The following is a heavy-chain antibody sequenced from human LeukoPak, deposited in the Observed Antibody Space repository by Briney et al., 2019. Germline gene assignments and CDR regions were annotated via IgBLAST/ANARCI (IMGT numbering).Heavy chain of an antibody. J-gene: IGHJ4*02. Sequence: PSETLSLTCTVSGGSISSSSYYWGWIRQPPGKGLEWIGSIYYSGSTYYNPSLQSRVTISVDTSKNQFSLKLSSVTAADTAVYYCARIHRSYLTPDYWGQGTLVTVSS. V-gene: IGHV4-39*01. CDR2: IYYSGST. CDR3: ARIHRSYLTPDY. D-gene: IGHD1-14*01. CDR1: GGSISSSSYY.